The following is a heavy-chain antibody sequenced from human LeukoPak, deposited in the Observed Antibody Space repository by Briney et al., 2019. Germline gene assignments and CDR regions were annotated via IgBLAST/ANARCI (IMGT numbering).Heavy chain of an antibody. Sequence: GGSLRLSCAASGFTFDDYAMHWVRQAPGKGLEWVSGISWNSGSIGYADSVKGRFTISRDNAKNSLYLQMNSLRAEDTAVYYCAREDYVWGSYLINYWGQGTLVTVSS. J-gene: IGHJ4*02. CDR1: GFTFDDYA. V-gene: IGHV3-9*01. CDR3: AREDYVWGSYLINY. CDR2: ISWNSGSI. D-gene: IGHD3-16*02.